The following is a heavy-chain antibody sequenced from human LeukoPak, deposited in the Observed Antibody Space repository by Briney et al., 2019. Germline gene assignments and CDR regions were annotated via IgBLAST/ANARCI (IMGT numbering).Heavy chain of an antibody. D-gene: IGHD4-17*01. CDR2: ISGSGGST. CDR3: ANMGDYGEIDY. V-gene: IGHV3-23*01. Sequence: GGSLRLPCAASGFTFSSYAMSWVRQAPGKGLEWVSAISGSGGSTYYADSVKGRFTISRDNSKNTLYLQMNSLRAEDTAVYYCANMGDYGEIDYWGQGTLDTVSS. J-gene: IGHJ4*02. CDR1: GFTFSSYA.